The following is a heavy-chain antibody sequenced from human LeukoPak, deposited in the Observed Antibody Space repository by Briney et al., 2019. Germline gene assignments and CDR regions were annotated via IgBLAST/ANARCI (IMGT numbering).Heavy chain of an antibody. D-gene: IGHD5-12*01. V-gene: IGHV3-48*01. CDR3: ARDLGYSGYVMNY. J-gene: IGHJ4*02. Sequence: GGSLRFSCAASGFTISSYGTKWVRQDPGKGLEWVSYIGSDSQNIYYAGSVKGRFTISRDNTKKRLFLQMNSLRAEDTAMYYCARDLGYSGYVMNYGGQGTLVTVSS. CDR2: IGSDSQNI. CDR1: GFTISSYG.